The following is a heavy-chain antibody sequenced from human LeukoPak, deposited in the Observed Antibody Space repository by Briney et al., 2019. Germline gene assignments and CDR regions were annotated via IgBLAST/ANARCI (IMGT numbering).Heavy chain of an antibody. CDR1: GFTFSSSG. Sequence: GGSLRLSCAASGFTFSSSGMHWVRQGPGTGLEWVAFISHEGGEKYFADSVKGRFTISRDNSKNTLYLQMNSLRDEDTAVFCCATDRGWYFDNWGQGTLVTVAS. D-gene: IGHD1-26*01. V-gene: IGHV3-30*03. CDR2: ISHEGGEK. J-gene: IGHJ4*02. CDR3: ATDRGWYFDN.